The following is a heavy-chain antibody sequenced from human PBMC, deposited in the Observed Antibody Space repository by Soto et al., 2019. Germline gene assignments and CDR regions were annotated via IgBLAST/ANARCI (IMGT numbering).Heavy chain of an antibody. D-gene: IGHD6-19*01. CDR1: GGSVSSGSYY. Sequence: PSETLSLTCTVSGGSVSSGSYYWSWIRQPPGKGLEWIGYIYYSGSTNYNPSLKSRVTISVDTSKNQFSLKLSSVTAADKAVYYCARDTGSSGWYDAFDIWGQGTMVTVSS. J-gene: IGHJ3*02. CDR2: IYYSGST. V-gene: IGHV4-61*01. CDR3: ARDTGSSGWYDAFDI.